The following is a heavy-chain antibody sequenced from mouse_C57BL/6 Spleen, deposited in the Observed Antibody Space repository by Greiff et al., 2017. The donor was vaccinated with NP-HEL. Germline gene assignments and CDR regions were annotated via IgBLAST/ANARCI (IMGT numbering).Heavy chain of an antibody. J-gene: IGHJ4*01. CDR1: GYTFTSYW. CDR2: INPSNGGT. Sequence: QVQLQQPGTELVKPGASVKLSCKASGYTFTSYWMHWVKQRPGQGLEWIGNINPSNGGTNYNEKFKSKATLTVEKSSSTAYMQLSSLTSEDSAVYYCARGGGIFIKVMNYWGQGTSVTVSS. V-gene: IGHV1-53*01. D-gene: IGHD1-1*01. CDR3: ARGGGIFIKVMNY.